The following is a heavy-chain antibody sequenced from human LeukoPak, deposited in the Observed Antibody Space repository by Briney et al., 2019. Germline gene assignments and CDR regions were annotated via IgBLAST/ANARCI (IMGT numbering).Heavy chain of an antibody. CDR2: INHSGST. CDR3: ARERSGSYRFDY. V-gene: IGHV4-34*01. Sequence: SETLSLTCAVYGGSFSGYYWSWIRHPPGEGLECIGEINHSGSTKYNPSLKSRVTISVDTSKKQLSLKLRSVTAADTAVYYCARERSGSYRFDYWGQGTLLT. J-gene: IGHJ4*02. D-gene: IGHD1-26*01. CDR1: GGSFSGYY.